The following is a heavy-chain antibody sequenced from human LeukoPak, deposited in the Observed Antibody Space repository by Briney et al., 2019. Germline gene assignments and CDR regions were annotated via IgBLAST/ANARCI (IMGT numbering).Heavy chain of an antibody. J-gene: IGHJ4*02. Sequence: PGGSLRLSCAASGFTFSSYGMHWVRQAPGKGLEWVAVISYDGSNKYYADSVKGRFTISRDNSKNTLYLQMNSLRAEDTAVYYCAKASYTALDYWGQGTLVTVSS. D-gene: IGHD5-18*01. CDR2: ISYDGSNK. V-gene: IGHV3-30*18. CDR3: AKASYTALDY. CDR1: GFTFSSYG.